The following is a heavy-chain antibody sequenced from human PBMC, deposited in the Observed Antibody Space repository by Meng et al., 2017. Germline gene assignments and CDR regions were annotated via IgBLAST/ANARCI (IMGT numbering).Heavy chain of an antibody. CDR2: IIPIFGTA. CDR3: ASTIAVAGTGWFDP. Sequence: QAQLVQSGAEWKKPGSSVKVSGKALGGTFSGYAISWGRQAPGQGLEWMGGIIPIFGTANYAQKFQGRVTITTDESTSTAYMELSSLRSEDTAVYYCASTIAVAGTGWFDPWGQGTLVTVSS. D-gene: IGHD6-19*01. CDR1: GGTFSGYA. V-gene: IGHV1-69*05. J-gene: IGHJ5*02.